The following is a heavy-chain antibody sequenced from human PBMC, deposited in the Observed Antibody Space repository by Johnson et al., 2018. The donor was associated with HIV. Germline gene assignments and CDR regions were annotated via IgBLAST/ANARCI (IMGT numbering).Heavy chain of an antibody. Sequence: QMQLVESGGGVVQPGGSLRLSCAASGFTFSSYGMHWVRQAPGKGLEWVAFIRYDGSNKYYADSVKGRFTISRDNSKNTLYLQMNSLRAEDTALYYCARDVGITTAGGAFDIWGQGTMVTVSS. CDR3: ARDVGITTAGGAFDI. CDR2: IRYDGSNK. CDR1: GFTFSSYG. D-gene: IGHD6-13*01. V-gene: IGHV3-30*02. J-gene: IGHJ3*02.